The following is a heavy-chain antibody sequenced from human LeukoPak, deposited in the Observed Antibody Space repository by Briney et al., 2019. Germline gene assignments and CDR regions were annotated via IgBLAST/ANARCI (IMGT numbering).Heavy chain of an antibody. CDR3: ARDSSSWTTYGMDV. CDR1: GFTFSSYS. Sequence: GGPLRLSCAASGFTFSSYSMNWVRQAPGKGLEWVSYISSSSSTIYYADSVKGRFTISRDNSKNTLYLQMNSLRAEDTAVYYCARDSSSWTTYGMDVWGQGTTVTVSS. V-gene: IGHV3-48*01. J-gene: IGHJ6*02. CDR2: ISSSSSTI. D-gene: IGHD6-13*01.